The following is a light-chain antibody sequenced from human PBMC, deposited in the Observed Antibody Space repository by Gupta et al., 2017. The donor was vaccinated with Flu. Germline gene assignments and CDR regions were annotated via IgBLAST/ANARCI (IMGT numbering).Light chain of an antibody. CDR1: NIGIKS. Sequence: SYVLTQPPSVSVAPGQTARITCGGDNIGIKSVHWYQQKPGQVPVLVFYEDNDRPSGIPERFSGSNSGNTATLTISRVEAGDEADYYCQVWDRLSGHVVFGGGTKLTVL. CDR3: QVWDRLSGHVV. CDR2: EDN. V-gene: IGLV3-21*02. J-gene: IGLJ2*01.